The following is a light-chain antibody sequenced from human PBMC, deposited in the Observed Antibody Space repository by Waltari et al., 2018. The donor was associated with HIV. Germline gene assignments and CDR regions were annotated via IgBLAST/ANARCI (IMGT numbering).Light chain of an antibody. Sequence: QSALTQPPSASGSPGQSVNMSCTGATSDIHDYNFISWYQQYSGKAPKLIIFEVTKRRCGVPGRFSGSRSGNTASLMVSGLQAEDEAVYCCSSFAGSNKLFGGGTKLTVL. CDR1: TSDIHDYNF. J-gene: IGLJ2*01. CDR3: SSFAGSNKL. CDR2: EVT. V-gene: IGLV2-8*01.